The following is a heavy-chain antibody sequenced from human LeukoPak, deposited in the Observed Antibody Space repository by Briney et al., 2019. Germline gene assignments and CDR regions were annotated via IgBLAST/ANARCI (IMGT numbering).Heavy chain of an antibody. Sequence: GGSLRLSCAASGFTFSSYSMNWVRQAPGKGLEWVSYISSSSSTIYYADSVKGRFTISRDNYRNTMTMQMNSLRAEDTAVYYCVRDQLTVPKKYFDCWGQGALVTVS. J-gene: IGHJ5*01. V-gene: IGHV3-48*01. D-gene: IGHD4-17*01. CDR3: VRDQLTVPKKYFDC. CDR1: GFTFSSYS. CDR2: ISSSSSTI.